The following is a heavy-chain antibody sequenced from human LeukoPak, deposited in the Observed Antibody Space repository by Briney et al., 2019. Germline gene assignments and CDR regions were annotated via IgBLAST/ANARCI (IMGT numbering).Heavy chain of an antibody. CDR3: VKDAPYNRFDP. CDR1: GFTFSAFW. J-gene: IGHJ5*02. D-gene: IGHD3-10*01. V-gene: IGHV3-74*01. Sequence: PGGSLRLSCAASGFTFSAFWMHWVRQVPGKGLVWVSHINNDGSSTTYADSVKGRFTISRDNAKNTLYLQMNSLRAEDSAVYYCVKDAPYNRFDPWGQGTLVTVSS. CDR2: INNDGSST.